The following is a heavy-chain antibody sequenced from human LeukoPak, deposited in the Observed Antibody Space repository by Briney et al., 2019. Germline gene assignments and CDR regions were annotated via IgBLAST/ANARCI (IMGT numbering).Heavy chain of an antibody. CDR2: IYYTGTT. CDR1: GGSISSSDYY. CDR3: ARQRRGYSYPRGFDY. Sequence: SETLSLTCTVSGGSISSSDYYWGWIRQPPGKGLEWIGSIYYTGTTYYKSSLKSRVTISVDTSKNQFSLNLSSVTAADKAVYYCARQRRGYSYPRGFDYWGQGTLVTVSS. D-gene: IGHD5-18*01. J-gene: IGHJ4*02. V-gene: IGHV4-39*07.